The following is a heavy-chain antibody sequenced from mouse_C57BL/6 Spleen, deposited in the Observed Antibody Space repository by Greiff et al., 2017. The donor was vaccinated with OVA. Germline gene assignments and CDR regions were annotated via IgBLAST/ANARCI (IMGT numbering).Heavy chain of an antibody. Sequence: QVQLQQPGAELVRPGTSVKLSCKASGYTFTSYWMHWVKQRPGQGLEWIGVIDPSDSYTNYNQQFKGKATLTVDTSSSTAYMQLSSLTSEDSAVYYCARSGDASFDYWGQGTTLTVSS. CDR1: GYTFTSYW. D-gene: IGHD3-1*01. V-gene: IGHV1-59*01. J-gene: IGHJ2*01. CDR2: IDPSDSYT. CDR3: ARSGDASFDY.